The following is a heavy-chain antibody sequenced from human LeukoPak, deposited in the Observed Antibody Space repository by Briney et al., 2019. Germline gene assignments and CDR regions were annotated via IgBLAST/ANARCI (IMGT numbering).Heavy chain of an antibody. Sequence: GGSLRLSCAASGFTFSSYWMSWVRQAPGKGLEWVANIKQDGSEKYYVDSVKGRFTISRDNAKNSLYLQMNSLRAEDTAVYYCARARITMVRGVIRRPTYYFDYWGQGTLVLVSS. CDR1: GFTFSSYW. J-gene: IGHJ4*02. CDR2: IKQDGSEK. CDR3: ARARITMVRGVIRRPTYYFDY. D-gene: IGHD3-10*01. V-gene: IGHV3-7*01.